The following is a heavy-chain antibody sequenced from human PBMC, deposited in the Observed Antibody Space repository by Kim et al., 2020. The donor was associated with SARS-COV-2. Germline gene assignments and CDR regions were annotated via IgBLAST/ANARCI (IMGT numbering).Heavy chain of an antibody. J-gene: IGHJ4*02. Sequence: SQTLSLTCAISGDSVSSNSAAWNWIRQSPSRGLEWLGRTYYRSKWYNDYAVSVKSRITINPDTSKNQFSLQLNSVTPEDTAVYYCARDLNDFWSGYSYYFDYWGQGTLVTVSS. CDR3: ARDLNDFWSGYSYYFDY. D-gene: IGHD3-3*01. CDR1: GDSVSSNSAA. CDR2: TYYRSKWYN. V-gene: IGHV6-1*01.